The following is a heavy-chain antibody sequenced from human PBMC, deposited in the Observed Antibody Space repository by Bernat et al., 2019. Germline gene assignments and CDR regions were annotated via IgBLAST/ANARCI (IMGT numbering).Heavy chain of an antibody. D-gene: IGHD6-19*01. CDR2: IKQDGSEK. J-gene: IGHJ4*02. CDR1: GFTFSSYW. V-gene: IGHV3-7*01. CDR3: ARDRLVTGTTAGFDY. Sequence: EVQLVESGGGLVQPGGSLRLPCAASGFTFSSYWMSWVRQAPGKGLEWVANIKQDGSEKYYVDSVKGRFTISRDNAKNSLYLQMNSLRAEDTAVYYCARDRLVTGTTAGFDYWGQGTLVTVSS.